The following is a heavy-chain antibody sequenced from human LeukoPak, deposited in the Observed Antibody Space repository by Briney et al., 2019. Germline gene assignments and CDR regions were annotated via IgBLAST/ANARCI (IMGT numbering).Heavy chain of an antibody. D-gene: IGHD7-27*01. CDR2: MSPNSGDT. CDR3: ARGPPNWGYDY. V-gene: IGHV1-8*01. J-gene: IGHJ4*02. Sequence: ASVKVSCKASGYTFTSYGFNWVRQATGQRPEWMGWMSPNSGDTGYAQKFQDRVTMTRNTSISTAYMELSSLRSDDTAVYYCARGPPNWGYDYWGPGTLVTVSS. CDR1: GYTFTSYG.